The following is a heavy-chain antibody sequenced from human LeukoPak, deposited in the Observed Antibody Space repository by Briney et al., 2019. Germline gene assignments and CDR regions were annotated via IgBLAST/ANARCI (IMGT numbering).Heavy chain of an antibody. V-gene: IGHV4-4*09. Sequence: SETLSLTCTVSGDSFTSYYWSWIRQSPGKGLEWIGHIYNIGNTNYNPSLKSRVTISVDPSKNQFSLRLNSVTAADTAVFYCARRPHNWGFDYWGQGILVTVSS. CDR3: ARRPHNWGFDY. D-gene: IGHD7-27*01. CDR2: IYNIGNT. J-gene: IGHJ4*02. CDR1: GDSFTSYY.